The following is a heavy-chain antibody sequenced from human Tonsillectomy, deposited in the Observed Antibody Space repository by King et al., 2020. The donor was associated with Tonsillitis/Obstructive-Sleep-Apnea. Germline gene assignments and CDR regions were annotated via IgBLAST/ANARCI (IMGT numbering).Heavy chain of an antibody. CDR1: GYTFTSYA. V-gene: IGHV7-4-1*02. CDR2: INTKTGNP. J-gene: IGHJ4*02. CDR3: VRDSMGIAVVGRDFDY. Sequence: QLVQSGSELKKPGASVKVSCKASGYTFTSYAMNWVRQAPGQGLEWMGWINTKTGNPTYAQGFTGRFVFSLDTSVNTAYLQISSLKAYDTAVYYCVRDSMGIAVVGRDFDYWGQGTLVTVSS. D-gene: IGHD6-19*01.